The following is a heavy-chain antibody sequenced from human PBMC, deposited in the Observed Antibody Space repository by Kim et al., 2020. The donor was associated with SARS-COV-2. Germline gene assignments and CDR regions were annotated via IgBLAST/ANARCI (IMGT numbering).Heavy chain of an antibody. CDR2: ISYDGSNK. D-gene: IGHD2-21*02. Sequence: GGSLRLSCAASGFTFSSYAMHWVRQAPGKGLEWVAVISYDGSNKYYADSVKGRFTISRDNSKNTLYLQMNSLRAEDTAVYYCARDGGIVVVTATYYFDYWGQGTLVTVSS. J-gene: IGHJ4*02. V-gene: IGHV3-30*04. CDR1: GFTFSSYA. CDR3: ARDGGIVVVTATYYFDY.